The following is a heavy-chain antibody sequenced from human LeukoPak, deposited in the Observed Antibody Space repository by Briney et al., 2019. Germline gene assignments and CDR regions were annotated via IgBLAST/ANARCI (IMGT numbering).Heavy chain of an antibody. CDR3: ARQIIYYYYMDV. D-gene: IGHD3-10*01. CDR1: GGSISSSNYY. Sequence: SETLSLTCAVCGGSISSSNYYWGWIRQSPGKGLEWIGSIYYSGSTYYNPSLKSRVTISVDTSKNQFSLKLSSVTAADTAVYYCARQIIYYYYMDVWGKGTTVTVSS. V-gene: IGHV4-39*01. J-gene: IGHJ6*03. CDR2: IYYSGST.